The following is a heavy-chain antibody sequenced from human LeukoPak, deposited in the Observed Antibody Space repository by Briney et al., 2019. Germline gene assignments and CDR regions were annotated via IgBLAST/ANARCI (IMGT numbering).Heavy chain of an antibody. CDR1: GFTFSSYS. J-gene: IGHJ6*02. CDR3: TLVGSYDTLTGFRFPPYFYGMDV. Sequence: GGSLRLSCAASGFTFSSYSMNWVRQAPGKGLEWVSYIRSDSSTIYYADSVKGRFTISRDNANNSLYLQMNSLRAEDTAVYFCTLVGSYDTLTGFRFPPYFYGMDVWGQGTTVTVSS. D-gene: IGHD3-9*01. V-gene: IGHV3-48*04. CDR2: IRSDSSTI.